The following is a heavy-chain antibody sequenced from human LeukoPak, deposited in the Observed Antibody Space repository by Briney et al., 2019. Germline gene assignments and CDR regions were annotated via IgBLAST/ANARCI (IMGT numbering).Heavy chain of an antibody. CDR2: IRSKANSYAT. J-gene: IGHJ6*02. V-gene: IGHV3-73*01. CDR1: GFMFSGSA. CDR3: TRFDQDTYGMDV. D-gene: IGHD5-18*01. Sequence: GGSLRLPCAASGFMFSGSAMHWVRQASGKGLEWVGRIRSKANSYATAYAASVEGRFTISRDDSKSTAYLQMNSLKTEDTAVYYCTRFDQDTYGMDVWAQGTTVTVSS.